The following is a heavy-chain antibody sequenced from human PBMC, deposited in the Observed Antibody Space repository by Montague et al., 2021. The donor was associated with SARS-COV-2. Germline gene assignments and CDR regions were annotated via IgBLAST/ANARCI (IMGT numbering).Heavy chain of an antibody. CDR2: IYYSGST. CDR3: ARNQGYHCNYPCNWFGP. Sequence: SETLSLTCTVSGGSISSSTYYWGWIRQPPGKGLEWLANIYYSGSTYYXXXLKSRVTISVDTSKSQFSLKLSSVTAADTAVYYCARNQGYHCNYPCNWFGPWSQGTLVTVSS. D-gene: IGHD1-7*01. J-gene: IGHJ5*02. CDR1: GGSISSSTYY. V-gene: IGHV4-39*01.